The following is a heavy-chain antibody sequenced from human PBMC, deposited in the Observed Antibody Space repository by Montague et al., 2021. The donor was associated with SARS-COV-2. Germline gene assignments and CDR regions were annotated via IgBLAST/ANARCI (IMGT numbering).Heavy chain of an antibody. CDR1: GYSFTSYW. CDR2: IYPGDSDT. V-gene: IGHV5-51*01. D-gene: IGHD6-13*01. J-gene: IGHJ4*02. Sequence: QSGAEVKKPGESLKISCKGSGYSFTSYWIGWVRQMPGKGPEWMGIIYPGDSDTRYSPSFQGQVTISTDKSISTAYLQRSSLKASDTAMYYCASAYSSSWYYFDYWGQGTLVTVSS. CDR3: ASAYSSSWYYFDY.